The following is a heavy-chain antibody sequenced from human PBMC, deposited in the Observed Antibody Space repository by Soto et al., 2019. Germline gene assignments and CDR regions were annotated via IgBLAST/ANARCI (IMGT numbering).Heavy chain of an antibody. Sequence: QVQLVESGGGVVQPVRSLRLSCAASGFTFSTYGMHWVREAPGKGLEWVAVMWYDGSNKYYADSVKGRFTISRDNSKNTLYLQMNSLRAEDTAVSYCARNGYHAIDYWGQGTLVTVSS. J-gene: IGHJ4*02. V-gene: IGHV3-33*01. CDR3: ARNGYHAIDY. D-gene: IGHD5-12*01. CDR2: MWYDGSNK. CDR1: GFTFSTYG.